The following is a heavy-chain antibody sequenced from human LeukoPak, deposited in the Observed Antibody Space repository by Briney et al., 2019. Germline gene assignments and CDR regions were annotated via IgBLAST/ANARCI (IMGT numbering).Heavy chain of an antibody. CDR3: SRDYGSGSNPGEDAFDI. CDR2: ISAYNGNT. V-gene: IGHV1-18*01. CDR1: GYTFTSYG. J-gene: IGHJ3*02. Sequence: ASVKVSCKASGYTFTSYGISWVRQAPGQGLEWMGWISAYNGNTNYAQKLQGRVTMTTDTSTSTACMELRSLRSDDTAVYYCSRDYGSGSNPGEDAFDIWGKGKMVTVSS. D-gene: IGHD3-10*01.